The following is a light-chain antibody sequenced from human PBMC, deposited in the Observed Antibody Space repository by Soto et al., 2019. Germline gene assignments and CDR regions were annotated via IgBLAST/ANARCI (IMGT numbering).Light chain of an antibody. CDR2: ELN. V-gene: IGLV2-23*02. Sequence: QSVLTQPASVSGSPGQSITITCTGTTRDVGSYNLISWYQQHPGKAHKVIIKELNKRPSGVSNRFSGSKSGNTASLTISGLQPEDEADYSCCSYAGMPYVFGTGTKVTVL. J-gene: IGLJ1*01. CDR3: CSYAGMPYV. CDR1: TRDVGSYNL.